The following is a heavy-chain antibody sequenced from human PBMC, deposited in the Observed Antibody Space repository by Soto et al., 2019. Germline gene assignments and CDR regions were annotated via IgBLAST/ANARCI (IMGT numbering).Heavy chain of an antibody. J-gene: IGHJ4*02. CDR2: ISYDGTNK. V-gene: IGHV3-30-3*01. D-gene: IGHD6-13*01. CDR3: ARGVAAAGSIPFDY. Sequence: QVQLVESGGGVVQPGRSLRLSCAASGFTFSSYTMHWVRQAPGKGLEWVAVISYDGTNKYYADSVKGRFTISRDNSKNTLYLQMNSLRAEDTAVYYCARGVAAAGSIPFDYWGQGTLVTVSS. CDR1: GFTFSSYT.